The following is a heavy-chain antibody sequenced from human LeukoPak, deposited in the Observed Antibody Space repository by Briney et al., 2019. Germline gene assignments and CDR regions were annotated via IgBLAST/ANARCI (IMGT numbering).Heavy chain of an antibody. V-gene: IGHV4-4*07. J-gene: IGHJ5*02. CDR2: IYTSGST. D-gene: IGHD6-13*01. CDR3: ASYSSSWCRGNWFDP. CDR1: GGSISSYY. Sequence: PSETLSLTCTVSGGSISSYYWSWIRQPAGKGLEWIGRIYTSGSTNYNPSLKSRVTMSVDTSKNQFSLNLSSVTAAATAVYYCASYSSSWCRGNWFDPWGQGTLVTVSS.